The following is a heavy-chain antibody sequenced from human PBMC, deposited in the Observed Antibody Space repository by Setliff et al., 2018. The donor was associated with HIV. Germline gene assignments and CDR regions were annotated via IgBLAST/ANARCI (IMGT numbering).Heavy chain of an antibody. V-gene: IGHV5-51*01. CDR2: IYPGDSDT. D-gene: IGHD6-13*01. CDR1: GYGFTNYW. J-gene: IGHJ5*01. CDR3: ARVFSAGWFDS. Sequence: PGESLKISCKGSGYGFTNYWIAWVRQMPGRGLEWMGIIYPGDSDTRVNPSFQGHVTISADKSISTTYLQWSSLRASDTAMYYCARVFSAGWFDSWGQGTLVTVSS.